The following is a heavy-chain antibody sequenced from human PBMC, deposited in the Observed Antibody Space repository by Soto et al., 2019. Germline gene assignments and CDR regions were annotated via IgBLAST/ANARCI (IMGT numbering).Heavy chain of an antibody. CDR3: ARGLYSSSSGFSSY. Sequence: ASVNVSCKASGGTFSSYAISWVRQAPGQGLEWMGGIIPIFGTANYAQKFQGRVTITADESTSTAYMELSSLRSEDTAVYYCARGLYSSSSGFSSYWGQGTLVTVSS. J-gene: IGHJ1*01. CDR2: IIPIFGTA. CDR1: GGTFSSYA. D-gene: IGHD6-6*01. V-gene: IGHV1-69*13.